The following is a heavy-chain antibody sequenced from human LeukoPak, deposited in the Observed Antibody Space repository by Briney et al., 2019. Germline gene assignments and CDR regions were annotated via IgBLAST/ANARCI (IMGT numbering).Heavy chain of an antibody. CDR2: INHSGST. J-gene: IGHJ4*02. CDR1: GFSFINYG. V-gene: IGHV4-34*01. CDR3: ARHRRLIFDY. Sequence: PGRSLRLSCAASGFSFINYGMDWVRQPPGKGLEWIGEINHSGSTNYNPSLKSRVTISVDTSKNQFSLNLSSVTAADTAVYYCARHRRLIFDYWGQGTLVTVSS. D-gene: IGHD3-16*01.